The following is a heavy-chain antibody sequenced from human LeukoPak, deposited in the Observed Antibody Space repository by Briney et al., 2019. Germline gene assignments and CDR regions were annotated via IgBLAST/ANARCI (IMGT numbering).Heavy chain of an antibody. CDR1: GFTFSSYA. Sequence: GGSLRLSCAASGFTFSSYAMSWVRQAPGKGLEWVAVISYDGSNKDYADFVKGRFTISRDNAKNSLYLQMNSLRAEDTAVYYCAREKLGETGDNYYDSSGPFDYWGQGTLVTVSS. CDR3: AREKLGETGDNYYDSSGPFDY. D-gene: IGHD3-22*01. CDR2: ISYDGSNK. V-gene: IGHV3-30*03. J-gene: IGHJ4*02.